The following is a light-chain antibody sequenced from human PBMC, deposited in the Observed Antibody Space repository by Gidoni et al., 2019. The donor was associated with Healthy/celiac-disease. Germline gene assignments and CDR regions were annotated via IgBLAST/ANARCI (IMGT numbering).Light chain of an antibody. CDR2: DAS. Sequence: EIVLTQSPATLSLSPGERATLSCRASQSVSSYLAWYQQQPGQAPRLLIYDASNRATGIPARFSGSGSGTDFTLTISSLEPEDFAVYYCQQRSNWPLMYTFGQGTKLEIK. V-gene: IGKV3-11*01. CDR3: QQRSNWPLMYT. CDR1: QSVSSY. J-gene: IGKJ2*01.